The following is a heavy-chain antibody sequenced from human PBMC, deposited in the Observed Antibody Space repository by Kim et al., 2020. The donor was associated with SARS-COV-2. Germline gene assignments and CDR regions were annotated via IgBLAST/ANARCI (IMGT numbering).Heavy chain of an antibody. CDR2: INSDGSST. D-gene: IGHD3-3*01. Sequence: GGSLRLSCAASGFTFSSYWMHWVRQAPGKGLVWVSRINSDGSSTSYADSVKGRFTISRDNAKNTLYLQMNSLRAEDTAVYYCARVRDFWSGYYEGGRYFDYWGQGTLVTVSS. CDR1: GFTFSSYW. V-gene: IGHV3-74*01. J-gene: IGHJ4*02. CDR3: ARVRDFWSGYYEGGRYFDY.